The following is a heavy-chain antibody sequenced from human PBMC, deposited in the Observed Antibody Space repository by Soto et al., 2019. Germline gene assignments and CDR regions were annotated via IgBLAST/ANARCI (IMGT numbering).Heavy chain of an antibody. J-gene: IGHJ6*02. CDR1: GFTFDDYA. D-gene: IGHD3-16*01. CDR3: AKARLWGGDGYNSYNYNDMDV. Sequence: EMQLVESGGGSVQPGRSLRLSCAASGFTFDDYAMYWVRQGPGKGLEWVSGISWDSGMIGYADSVKGRFTISRDNAKTSLFLQMNSLRPEDTALYYCAKARLWGGDGYNSYNYNDMDVWGQGTTVTVSS. V-gene: IGHV3-9*01. CDR2: ISWDSGMI.